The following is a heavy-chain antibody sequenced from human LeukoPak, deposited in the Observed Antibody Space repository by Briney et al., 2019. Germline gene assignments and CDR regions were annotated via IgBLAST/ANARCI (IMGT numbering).Heavy chain of an antibody. CDR2: IIPILGIA. V-gene: IGHV1-69*04. J-gene: IGHJ4*02. Sequence: SVKVSCKASGGTFSSYAISWVRQAPGQRLEWMGRIIPILGIANYAQKFQGRVTITADKSTSTAYMELSSLRSEDTAVYYCARGIGYCSSTSCHDYWGQGTLVTVSS. CDR3: ARGIGYCSSTSCHDY. D-gene: IGHD2-2*01. CDR1: GGTFSSYA.